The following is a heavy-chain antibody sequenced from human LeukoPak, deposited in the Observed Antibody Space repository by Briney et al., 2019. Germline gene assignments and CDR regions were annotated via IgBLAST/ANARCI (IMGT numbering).Heavy chain of an antibody. Sequence: GGSLRLSCAASGFTFDDYGMNWVRQAPGKGLEWVSCISSSSNYIYYADSVKGRFTVSRDNAKNSLFLQMNSLRAEDTAVYYCARDSRGYPYWGQGTLVTVSS. CDR1: GFTFDDYG. V-gene: IGHV3-21*01. D-gene: IGHD3-22*01. CDR3: ARDSRGYPY. CDR2: ISSSSNYI. J-gene: IGHJ4*02.